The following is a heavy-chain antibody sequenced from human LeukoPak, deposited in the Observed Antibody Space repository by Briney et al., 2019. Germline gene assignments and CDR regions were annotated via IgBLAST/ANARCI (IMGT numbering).Heavy chain of an antibody. CDR2: ISGSGGSA. J-gene: IGHJ4*02. D-gene: IGHD2-2*01. CDR3: AKYSQLLSGYYFDF. V-gene: IGHV3-23*01. CDR1: GFTFSSYA. Sequence: RGSLRLSCAASGFTFSSYAMTWVRQAPGKGLEWVSAISGSGGSAYYADFVKGRFTISRDNSKNTLYLQMNSLRAEDTAIYYCAKYSQLLSGYYFDFWGQGTLVTVSS.